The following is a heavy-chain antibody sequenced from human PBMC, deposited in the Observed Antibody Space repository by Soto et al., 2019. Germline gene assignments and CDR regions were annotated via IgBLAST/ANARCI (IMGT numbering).Heavy chain of an antibody. D-gene: IGHD6-19*01. J-gene: IGHJ4*02. CDR3: ARHSWIAVAVPDY. CDR2: IYYSGST. Sequence: SETLSLTCTVSGGSISRYYWSWIRQPPGKGLEWIGYIYYSGSTNYNPSLKSRVTISVDTSKNQFSLKLSSVTAADTAVYYCARHSWIAVAVPDYWGQGTLVTVSS. V-gene: IGHV4-59*08. CDR1: GGSISRYY.